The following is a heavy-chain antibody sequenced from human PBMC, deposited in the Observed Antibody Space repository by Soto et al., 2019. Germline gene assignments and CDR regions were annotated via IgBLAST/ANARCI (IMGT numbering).Heavy chain of an antibody. D-gene: IGHD3-10*01. CDR3: ARLGGRYYYGSGIYYFDY. CDR1: GYSFTTYW. V-gene: IGHV5-51*01. CDR2: IYPGDSDA. Sequence: GESLKISCKGSGYSFTTYWIAWVRQMPGKGLEWMGIIYPGDSDARYSPSLQGQVTISADKSISTTYLQWSSLKASDTAMYYCARLGGRYYYGSGIYYFDYWGPGSLVTVSS. J-gene: IGHJ4*02.